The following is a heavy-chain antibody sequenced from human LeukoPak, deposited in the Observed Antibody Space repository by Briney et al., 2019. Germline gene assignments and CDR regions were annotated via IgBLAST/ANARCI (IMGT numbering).Heavy chain of an antibody. D-gene: IGHD1-26*01. J-gene: IGHJ6*03. Sequence: SVKVSCKASGYTFTSYGISWVRQAPGQGLEWMGGIIPIFGTANYAQKFQGRVTITADESTSTAYMELSSLISEDTAVYYCARSYRTYYYYYMDVWGKGTTVTISS. V-gene: IGHV1-69*13. CDR3: ARSYRTYYYYYMDV. CDR1: GYTFTSYG. CDR2: IIPIFGTA.